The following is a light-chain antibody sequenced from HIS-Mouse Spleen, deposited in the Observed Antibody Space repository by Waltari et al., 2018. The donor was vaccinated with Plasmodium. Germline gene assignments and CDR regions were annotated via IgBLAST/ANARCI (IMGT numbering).Light chain of an antibody. CDR3: QQRSNWPLT. J-gene: IGKJ4*01. CDR1: QSVSSY. CDR2: DAS. Sequence: EIVLTQSPATLSLSPGERATLSSRASQSVSSYLAWYQQKPGQAPRLLIHDASNRATGSPARFSGSGSGTDFTLTISSLEPEDFAVYYCQQRSNWPLTFGGGTKVEIK. V-gene: IGKV3-11*01.